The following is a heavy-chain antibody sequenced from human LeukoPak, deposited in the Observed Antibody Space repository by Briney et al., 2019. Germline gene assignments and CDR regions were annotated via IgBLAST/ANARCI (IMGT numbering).Heavy chain of an antibody. CDR3: ARDPNVARYSSNSNWFDP. D-gene: IGHD6-13*01. V-gene: IGHV1-69*01. CDR2: IIPIFGTA. CDR1: GGTFSSYA. J-gene: IGHJ5*02. Sequence: GASVKVSCKASGGTFSSYAISWVRQAPGQGLEWMGGIIPIFGTANYAQKFQGRVTITADESTSTAYMELSSLRSEDTAVYYCARDPNVARYSSNSNWFDPWGQGTLVTVSS.